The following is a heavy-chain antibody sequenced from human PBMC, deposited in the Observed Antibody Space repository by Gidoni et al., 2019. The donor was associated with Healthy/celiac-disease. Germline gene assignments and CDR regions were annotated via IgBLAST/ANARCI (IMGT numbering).Heavy chain of an antibody. V-gene: IGHV3-21*01. Sequence: EVQVVESGGGLVKPGGSLRLSCAASGFTFCSYSMNWVRQAPGKGLEWVSSISSSSSYIYYADSVKGRFTISRDNAKNSLYLQMNSLRAEDTAVYYCAGAEPTPYWYFDLWGRGTLVTVSS. J-gene: IGHJ2*01. CDR2: ISSSSSYI. CDR1: GFTFCSYS. CDR3: AGAEPTPYWYFDL.